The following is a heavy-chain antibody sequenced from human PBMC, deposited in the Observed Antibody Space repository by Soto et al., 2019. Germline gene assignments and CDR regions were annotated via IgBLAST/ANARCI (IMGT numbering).Heavy chain of an antibody. CDR1: VYTFTSYA. D-gene: IGHD2-2*01. CDR3: ATTAGDIVVVPAAIYYGMDV. Sequence: XSVKVSCKASVYTFTSYAMHWVRQAPGQRLEWMGWINAGNGNTKYSQKFQGRVTITRDTSASTAYMELSSLRSEDTAVYYCATTAGDIVVVPAAIYYGMDVWGQGTTVTVSS. J-gene: IGHJ6*02. CDR2: INAGNGNT. V-gene: IGHV1-3*01.